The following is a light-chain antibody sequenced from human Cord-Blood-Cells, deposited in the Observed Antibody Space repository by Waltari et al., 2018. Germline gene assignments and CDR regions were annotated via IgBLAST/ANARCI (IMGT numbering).Light chain of an antibody. CDR3: QQYGSSPLT. V-gene: IGKV3-20*01. CDR2: GAS. J-gene: IGKJ4*01. CDR1: QSVSSSY. Sequence: EIVLTQSPGTLSLSPGERATLSCRASQSVSSSYLAWYQQKPGQAPRLLSYGASSRATGIPDRFSGSGSGIDFTLTISRLEPEDFAVYYCQQYGSSPLTFGGGTKVEIK.